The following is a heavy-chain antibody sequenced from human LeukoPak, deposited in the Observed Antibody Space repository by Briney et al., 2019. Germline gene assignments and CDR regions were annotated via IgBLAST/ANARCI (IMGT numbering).Heavy chain of an antibody. V-gene: IGHV3-30*02. J-gene: IGHJ5*02. CDR2: IRYDGNNK. D-gene: IGHD6-13*01. CDR1: GFTFSSYG. CDR3: ARTESSWRPQARFDP. Sequence: PGGSLRLSCAASGFTFSSYGMHWVRQAPGKGLEWVAFIRYDGNNKYYADSVKGRFTISRDNAKNSLYLQMNSLRAEDTAVYYCARTESSWRPQARFDPWGQGTLVTVSS.